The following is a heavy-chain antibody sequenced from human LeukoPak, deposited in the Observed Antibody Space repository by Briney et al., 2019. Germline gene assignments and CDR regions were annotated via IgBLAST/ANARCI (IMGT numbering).Heavy chain of an antibody. CDR1: GGSISSGGYY. Sequence: SETLSLTCTGSGGSISSGGYYWSGIRQHPGKGLEWIGYIYYSGSTYYNPSLKSRVTISVDTSKNQFSLKLSSVTAADTAVYYCARGSTITIFGVVTHYPPGYWGQGTLVTVSS. J-gene: IGHJ4*02. CDR2: IYYSGST. CDR3: ARGSTITIFGVVTHYPPGY. D-gene: IGHD3-3*01. V-gene: IGHV4-31*03.